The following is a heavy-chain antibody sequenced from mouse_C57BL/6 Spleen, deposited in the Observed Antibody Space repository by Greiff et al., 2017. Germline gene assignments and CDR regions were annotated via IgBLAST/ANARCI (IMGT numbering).Heavy chain of an antibody. D-gene: IGHD1-1*01. CDR3: ARHGRGGYFDV. V-gene: IGHV7-3*01. J-gene: IGHJ1*03. Sequence: EVKLQESGGGLVQPGGSLSLSCAASGFTFTDYYMSWVRQPPGKALEWLGFIRNKANGYTTEYSASVKGRFTISRDNSQSILYLQMNALRAEDSATYYCARHGRGGYFDVWGTGTTVTVSS. CDR1: GFTFTDYY. CDR2: IRNKANGYTT.